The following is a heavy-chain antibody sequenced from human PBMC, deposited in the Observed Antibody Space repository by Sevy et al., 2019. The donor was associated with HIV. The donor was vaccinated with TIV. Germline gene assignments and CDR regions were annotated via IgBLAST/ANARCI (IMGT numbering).Heavy chain of an antibody. J-gene: IGHJ4*02. Sequence: GESPKISCKGSGYRFTSYWIAWVRQMPGKGLEWMGIIYPGDSDIRYSPSLQGQVTISVDKSISTVYLQWSSLEASDTAMYFCARRVYDSSGYPQYYFDYWGQGTLVTVSS. CDR2: IYPGDSDI. CDR3: ARRVYDSSGYPQYYFDY. CDR1: GYRFTSYW. V-gene: IGHV5-51*01. D-gene: IGHD3-22*01.